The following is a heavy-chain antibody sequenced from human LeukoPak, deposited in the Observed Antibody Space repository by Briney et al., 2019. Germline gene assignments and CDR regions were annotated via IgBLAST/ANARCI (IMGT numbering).Heavy chain of an antibody. CDR1: GGSISSGDYY. CDR2: IYYSGST. J-gene: IGHJ3*02. Sequence: SQTLSLTRTVSGGSISSGDYYWSWIRQPPGKGLEWIGYIYYSGSTYYNPSLKSRVTISVDTSKNQFSLKLSSVTAADTAVYYCARDYYGVDAFDIWGKGTMVTVSS. D-gene: IGHD3-10*01. V-gene: IGHV4-30-4*01. CDR3: ARDYYGVDAFDI.